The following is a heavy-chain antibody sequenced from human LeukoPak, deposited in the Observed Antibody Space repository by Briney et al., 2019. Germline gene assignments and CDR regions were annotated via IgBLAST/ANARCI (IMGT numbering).Heavy chain of an antibody. D-gene: IGHD5-24*01. Sequence: GASVKVSCKASGNTFAGYYVHWVRQAPGQGLEWMGGIIPIFGTANYAQKFQGRVTITADESTSTAYMELRSLRSEDTAVYYCARPKPARDDYNPSLFDYWGQGTLVTVSS. CDR1: GNTFAGYY. CDR2: IIPIFGTA. V-gene: IGHV1-69*13. CDR3: ARPKPARDDYNPSLFDY. J-gene: IGHJ4*02.